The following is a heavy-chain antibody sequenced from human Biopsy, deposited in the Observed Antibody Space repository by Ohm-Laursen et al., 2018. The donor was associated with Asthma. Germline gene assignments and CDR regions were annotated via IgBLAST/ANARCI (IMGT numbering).Heavy chain of an antibody. J-gene: IGHJ4*02. Sequence: TLSLTWTVSGGSMSSSSYYWGWIRQPPGKGLEWMGSISYTGSAYHNPSLKSRVTISVDTSKNHFSLKLSSVTAADTAVYYCARHWDWGSFFDYWGQGTPVTVFS. CDR2: ISYTGSA. V-gene: IGHV4-39*01. CDR1: GGSMSSSSYY. CDR3: ARHWDWGSFFDY. D-gene: IGHD7-27*01.